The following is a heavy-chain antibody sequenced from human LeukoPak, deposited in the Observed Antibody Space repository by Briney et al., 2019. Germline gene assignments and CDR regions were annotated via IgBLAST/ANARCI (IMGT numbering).Heavy chain of an antibody. CDR2: SYHIGSA. CDR1: GGSIGSHF. CDR3: ARESGSHAEALDI. J-gene: IGHJ3*02. Sequence: PPETLSLTCTVSGGSIGSHFWSWLRQPPGKGLEWIGYSYHIGSATHNPSLNSRVTISVDTSKSQFYLKLTSVTAADTAVYYCARESGSHAEALDIWGQGTMVIVSS. D-gene: IGHD1-26*01. V-gene: IGHV4-59*11.